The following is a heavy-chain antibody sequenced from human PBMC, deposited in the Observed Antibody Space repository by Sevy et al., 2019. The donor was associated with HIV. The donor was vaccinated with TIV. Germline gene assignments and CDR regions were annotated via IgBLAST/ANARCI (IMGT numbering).Heavy chain of an antibody. V-gene: IGHV3-23*01. CDR2: ISGSGGST. CDR1: GFTFSSYA. CDR3: ARDEQTYGDYEYFDY. J-gene: IGHJ4*02. D-gene: IGHD4-17*01. Sequence: GGSLRLSCAASGFTFSSYAMSWVRQAPGKGLEWVSAISGSGGSTYYADSVKGRFTISRDNSKNTLYLQMDSLRAEDTAIYYCARDEQTYGDYEYFDYWGQGTLVTVSS.